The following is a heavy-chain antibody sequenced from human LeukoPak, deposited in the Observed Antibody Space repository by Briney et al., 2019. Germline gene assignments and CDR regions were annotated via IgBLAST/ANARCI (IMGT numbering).Heavy chain of an antibody. CDR3: AKEAVAAAGPFDY. CDR2: ISGSGGSI. V-gene: IGHV3-23*01. J-gene: IGHJ4*02. D-gene: IGHD6-13*01. Sequence: PGGSLRLSCTASGFTFSSYAMSWVRQAPGKGLEWVSSISGSGGSIYYADSVKCRFTISRDNSKSTLYLQMNSLRAEDTAIYYCAKEAVAAAGPFDYWGQGTLVTVSS. CDR1: GFTFSSYA.